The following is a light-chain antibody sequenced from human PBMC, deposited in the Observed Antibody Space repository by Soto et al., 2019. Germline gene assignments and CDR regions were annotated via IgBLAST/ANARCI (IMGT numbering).Light chain of an antibody. CDR3: PQSFFAPPT. CDR1: QNVRSY. J-gene: IGKJ1*01. Sequence: DIHMTQSPSSLSASVGDTVIITCRASQNVRSYLNWYQQKSGKAPKLLIYESTNLESGVPSRFSGDGFGTDFTLTISSLHPEDFASYYCPQSFFAPPTFGRGTKVDIK. CDR2: EST. V-gene: IGKV1-39*01.